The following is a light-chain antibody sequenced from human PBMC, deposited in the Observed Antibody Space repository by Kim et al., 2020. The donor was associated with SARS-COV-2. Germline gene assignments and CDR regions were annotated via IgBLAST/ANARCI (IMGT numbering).Light chain of an antibody. CDR2: WAS. J-gene: IGKJ1*01. CDR1: LSVLYSSNNKNY. V-gene: IGKV4-1*01. CDR3: QQYYDAPTT. Sequence: ATINCKSILSVLYSSNNKNYLAWYQHKPGQPPKLLISWASTRESAVSDRFSGSGSGTDFTLTISSLQAEDVAVYYCQQYYDAPTTFGQGTKVDIK.